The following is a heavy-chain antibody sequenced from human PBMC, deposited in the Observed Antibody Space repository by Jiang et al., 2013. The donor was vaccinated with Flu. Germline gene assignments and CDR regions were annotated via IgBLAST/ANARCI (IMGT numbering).Heavy chain of an antibody. CDR2: INRVFGIE. J-gene: IGHJ4*02. CDR3: ATGRGIKAAGPFGH. CDR1: GGTFRRYA. V-gene: IGHV1-69*01. Sequence: VQLVESGAEVKRPGSSVKVSCKASGGTFRRYAISWVRQAPGQGLEWMGGINRVFGIENHAQKFQDRLTITADESTSTAYMELSSLKFEDTAVYYCATGRGIKAAGPFGHWGQGTLVTVSS. D-gene: IGHD6-13*01.